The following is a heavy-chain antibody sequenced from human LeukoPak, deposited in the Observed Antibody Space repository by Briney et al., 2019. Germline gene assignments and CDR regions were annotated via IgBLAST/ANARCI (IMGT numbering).Heavy chain of an antibody. Sequence: PSETLSLTCAVYGGSFSGYYWSWIRQPPGKGLEWIGEINHSGSTNYNPSLKSRVTISVDTSKNQFSLKLSSVTAADTAVYYCARGYYDYSNWFDPWGQGTLVTVSS. CDR1: GGSFSGYY. D-gene: IGHD4-11*01. CDR3: ARGYYDYSNWFDP. CDR2: INHSGST. J-gene: IGHJ5*02. V-gene: IGHV4-34*01.